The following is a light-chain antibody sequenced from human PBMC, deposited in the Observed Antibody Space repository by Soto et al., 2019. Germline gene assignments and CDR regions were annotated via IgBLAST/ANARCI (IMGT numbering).Light chain of an antibody. V-gene: IGKV1-5*03. Sequence: DIPMTQFPSTLSASVGDRVTITCRASQSLNNWLAWYQQKPWNAPKLLIYKASNLESGVPSRFSGRGSGTEFTLTIISLQPDDLATYYFQQYNSYSWTFGQGTKVEIK. J-gene: IGKJ1*01. CDR3: QQYNSYSWT. CDR2: KAS. CDR1: QSLNNW.